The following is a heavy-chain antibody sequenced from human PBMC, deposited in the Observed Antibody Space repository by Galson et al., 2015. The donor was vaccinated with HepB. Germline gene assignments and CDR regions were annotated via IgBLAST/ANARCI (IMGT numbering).Heavy chain of an antibody. CDR2: NSSSSSTI. CDR3: AREVAFPIAAASAGDGLDV. V-gene: IGHV3-48*01. CDR1: GFIFSRCS. Sequence: SLRLSCAASGFIFSRCSMNWVRQAPGKGLEWVSYNSSSSSTIYYADSVKGRFTISRDDAKNSLYLQMNSLRAEDTAVYYCAREVAFPIAAASAGDGLDVRGHGTTVTVSS. D-gene: IGHD6-13*01. J-gene: IGHJ6*02.